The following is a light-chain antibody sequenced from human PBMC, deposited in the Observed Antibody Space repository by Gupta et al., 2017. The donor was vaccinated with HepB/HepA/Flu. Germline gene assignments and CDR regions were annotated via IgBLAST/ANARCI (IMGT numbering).Light chain of an antibody. V-gene: IGLV2-11*01. CDR1: SSDVGGYNY. CDR2: DVS. J-gene: IGLJ3*02. Sequence: QSALPQPRTVSGSPGQSVTISCTGSSSDVGGYNYVSWYQQHPGKAPKLMIYDVSKRPSGVPDHFSGSKSGNTASLTISGLQAEDEADYYCCSYAGSYTWVFGGGTKLTVL. CDR3: CSYAGSYTWV.